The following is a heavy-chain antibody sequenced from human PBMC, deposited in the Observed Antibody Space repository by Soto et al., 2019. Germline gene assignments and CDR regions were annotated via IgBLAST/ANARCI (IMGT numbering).Heavy chain of an antibody. J-gene: IGHJ4*02. CDR2: ISYDEKDK. D-gene: IGHD3-10*01. CDR3: SQACGALVRGFDY. V-gene: IGHV3-30*03. Sequence: QVQLVQSGGGVVQPGRSLRLSCEASGFTFSNYGMHWVRQAPGKGLEWVSVISYDEKDKFYVDSVKGRFTISRDSSRNTLYLELISPGPAATGACHCSQACGALVRGFDYCGQGTLVNVS. CDR1: GFTFSNYG.